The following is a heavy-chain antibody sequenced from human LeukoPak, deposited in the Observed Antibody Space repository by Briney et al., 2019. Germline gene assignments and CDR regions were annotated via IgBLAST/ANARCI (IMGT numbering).Heavy chain of an antibody. Sequence: SETLSLTCAVSGYSISSGYYWGWIRQPPGKGLEWIGSIYHSGSTYYNPSLKSRVTISVDTSKNQFSLKLSSVTAADTAVYYCARGLIAAAGVNWFDPWGQGTPVTVSS. J-gene: IGHJ5*02. V-gene: IGHV4-38-2*01. D-gene: IGHD6-13*01. CDR1: GYSISSGYY. CDR3: ARGLIAAAGVNWFDP. CDR2: IYHSGST.